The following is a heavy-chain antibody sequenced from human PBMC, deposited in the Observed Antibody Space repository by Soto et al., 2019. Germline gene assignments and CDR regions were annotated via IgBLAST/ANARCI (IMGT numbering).Heavy chain of an antibody. Sequence: GKGRVWVAVIWYDGSNKYYADSVKGRFTISRDNSKNTLYLQMNSLRAEDTAVYYCAFFFQAEDGIRGCSTVSAFLLNRSSDL. D-gene: IGHD6-13*01. CDR2: IWYDGSNK. V-gene: IGHV3-33*01. J-gene: IGHJ2*01. CDR3: AFFFQAEDGIRGCSTVSAFLLNRSSDL.